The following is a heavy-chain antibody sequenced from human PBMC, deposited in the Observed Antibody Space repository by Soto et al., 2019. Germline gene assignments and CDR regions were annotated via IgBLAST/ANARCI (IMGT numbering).Heavy chain of an antibody. CDR2: INKDGSER. CDR1: GFTFDDYW. CDR3: ARDGHNTNDVDH. Sequence: ESGGVLVQPGGSLRLSGVASGFTFDDYWMNWVRQAPGKGLEWVAIINKDGSERYYIDSVKGRFTISRDNSKNSLFLQMESLRAEDTALYYCARDGHNTNDVDHWGQGTLVTVSS. J-gene: IGHJ5*02. V-gene: IGHV3-7*01. D-gene: IGHD1-20*01.